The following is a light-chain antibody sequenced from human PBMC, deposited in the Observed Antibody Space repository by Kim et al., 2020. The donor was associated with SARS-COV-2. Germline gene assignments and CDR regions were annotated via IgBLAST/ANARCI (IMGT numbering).Light chain of an antibody. CDR3: SSYTSSSTVGV. J-gene: IGLJ2*01. CDR1: SSDVGSYNR. Sequence: QSVLTQPPSVSGSPGQSVTISCTGTSSDVGSYNRVSWYQQPPGTAPKLMIYEVSNRPSGVPDRFSGSKSGNTASLTISGLQAEDEADYYCSSYTSSSTVGVFGGGTQLTVL. CDR2: EVS. V-gene: IGLV2-18*02.